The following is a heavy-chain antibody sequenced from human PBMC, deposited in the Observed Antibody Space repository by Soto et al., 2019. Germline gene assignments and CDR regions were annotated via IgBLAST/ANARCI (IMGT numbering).Heavy chain of an antibody. D-gene: IGHD4-4*01. J-gene: IGHJ6*02. CDR1: GFTFRRYA. CDR2: VSDDGSTS. CDR3: AGGNSLHGQFHYGMDV. V-gene: IGHV3-30-3*01. Sequence: GGSLRLACAVSGFTFRRYAFHWGRQAPGKGLEWVAVVSDDGSTSFYADSVKGRFTISRDNSKNTLFLQMSTLRTDDTAVYYCAGGNSLHGQFHYGMDVWGQGTTVTVSS.